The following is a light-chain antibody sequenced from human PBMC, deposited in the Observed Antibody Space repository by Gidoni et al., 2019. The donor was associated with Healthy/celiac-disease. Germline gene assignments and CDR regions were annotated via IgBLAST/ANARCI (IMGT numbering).Light chain of an antibody. Sequence: DIQMTQSPSSLSASVGDRVTITCRASQSISSYLIWYQQKTGKAPKLLIYAASSVKGGVPTRCGSGGARADITLTSSSLQAEDVANYYCQQSCSTPLTFGGGTKVEIK. V-gene: IGKV1-39*01. CDR1: QSISSY. CDR2: AAS. J-gene: IGKJ4*01. CDR3: QQSCSTPLT.